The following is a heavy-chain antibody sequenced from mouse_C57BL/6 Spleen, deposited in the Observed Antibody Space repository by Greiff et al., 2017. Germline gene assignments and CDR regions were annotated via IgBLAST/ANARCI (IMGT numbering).Heavy chain of an antibody. CDR3: ARGDWDVDY. D-gene: IGHD4-1*01. J-gene: IGHJ2*01. CDR1: GYTFTSYW. Sequence: QVQLQQPGAELVRPGSSVKLSCKASGYTFTSYWMHWVKQRPIQGLEWIGNIDPSDSETHYNQKFKDKATLTVAKSSSTAYMQLSSLTSEDSAVYYCARGDWDVDYWGQGTTLTVSS. CDR2: IDPSDSET. V-gene: IGHV1-52*01.